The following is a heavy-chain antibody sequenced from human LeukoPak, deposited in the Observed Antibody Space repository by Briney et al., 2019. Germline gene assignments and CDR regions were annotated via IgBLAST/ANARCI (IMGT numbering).Heavy chain of an antibody. Sequence: GGSLRLSCAASGFTFHDYAMHWVRQAPGKGLEWVSLISWDGGSTYYADCVKGRFTISRDNSKNTLYLQMNSLRAEDTAVYYCAKGSDFWSGSYYMDVWGKGTTVTVSS. CDR1: GFTFHDYA. D-gene: IGHD3-3*01. CDR2: ISWDGGST. V-gene: IGHV3-43D*03. CDR3: AKGSDFWSGSYYMDV. J-gene: IGHJ6*03.